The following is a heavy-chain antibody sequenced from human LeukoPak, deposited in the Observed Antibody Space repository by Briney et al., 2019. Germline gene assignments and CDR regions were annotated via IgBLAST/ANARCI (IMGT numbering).Heavy chain of an antibody. Sequence: GGSLRLSCAASGFTFSSYSMNWVRQAPGKGLEWVSSISSSSSYIYYADSVKGRFTISRDNSKNTLYLQMNSLRAEDTAVYYCARVYPSYWYFDLWGRGTLVTVSS. CDR1: GFTFSSYS. J-gene: IGHJ2*01. V-gene: IGHV3-21*04. CDR3: ARVYPSYWYFDL. CDR2: ISSSSSYI. D-gene: IGHD5/OR15-5a*01.